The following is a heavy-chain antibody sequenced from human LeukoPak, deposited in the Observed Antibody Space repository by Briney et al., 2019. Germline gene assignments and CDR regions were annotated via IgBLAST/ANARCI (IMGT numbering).Heavy chain of an antibody. J-gene: IGHJ4*02. Sequence: SETLSLTCAVYGGSFSGYYWSWIRQPPGKGLEWIGEINHSGSTNYKPSLKGRVTISVDTSKSQFSLKLNSMTAADTAVYYCARGAQTYYDKAPVDYWGQGTLVTVSS. CDR2: INHSGST. CDR3: ARGAQTYYDKAPVDY. V-gene: IGHV4-34*01. CDR1: GGSFSGYY. D-gene: IGHD3-22*01.